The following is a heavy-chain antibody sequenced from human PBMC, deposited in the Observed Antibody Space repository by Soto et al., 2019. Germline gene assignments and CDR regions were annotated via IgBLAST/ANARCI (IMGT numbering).Heavy chain of an antibody. CDR1: GFTFSSYG. J-gene: IGHJ4*02. CDR2: ISYDGSNK. Sequence: GGSLRLSCAATGFTFSSYGMHWVRQAPGKGLEWVAVISYDGSNKYYADSVKGRFTISRDNSKNTLYLQMNSLRAEDTAVYYCAKATGYSSGWSLWGQGTLVTVSS. D-gene: IGHD6-19*01. CDR3: AKATGYSSGWSL. V-gene: IGHV3-30*18.